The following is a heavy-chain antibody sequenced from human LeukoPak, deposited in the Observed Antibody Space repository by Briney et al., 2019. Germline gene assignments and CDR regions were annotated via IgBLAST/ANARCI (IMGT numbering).Heavy chain of an antibody. Sequence: SETLSLTCSVSGGSISSYYWSWIRQPPGKGLEWIGYIYYSGNTKYNPSLKSRITISVDTSKNQFSLNLISVTAADTAVYYCARLGEYYYYGMDVWGQGTTVTVSS. V-gene: IGHV4-59*08. CDR3: ARLGEYYYYGMDV. J-gene: IGHJ6*02. CDR1: GGSISSYY. CDR2: IYYSGNT.